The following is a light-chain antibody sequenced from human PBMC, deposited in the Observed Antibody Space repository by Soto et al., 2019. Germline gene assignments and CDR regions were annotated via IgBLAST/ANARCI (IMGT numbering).Light chain of an antibody. J-gene: IGLJ7*01. Sequence: QSALTQPASVSGSPGQSITISCTGTSSDVGSHNLVSWYQQHPGQAPKLMIYEVSKRPLGVSARFSASKSGNTASLTIAGHEAAVDADYYFWSFGRRREVFRGGTQ. CDR3: WSFGRRREV. V-gene: IGLV2-23*02. CDR1: SSDVGSHNL. CDR2: EVS.